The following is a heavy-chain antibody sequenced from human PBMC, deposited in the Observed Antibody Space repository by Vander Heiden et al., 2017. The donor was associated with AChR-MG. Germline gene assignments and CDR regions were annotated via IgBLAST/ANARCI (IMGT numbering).Heavy chain of an antibody. CDR2: ISYDGSNK. CDR1: GLTFSSYA. J-gene: IGHJ4*02. CDR3: ARNYDSSGYYFDY. V-gene: IGHV3-30-3*01. D-gene: IGHD3-22*01. Sequence: QVQLVESGRGVVRPGRSLGLSCAASGLTFSSYAMHWVRQAPGKGLEWVAVISYDGSNKYYADSVKGRFTISRDNSKNTLYLQMNSLRAEDTAVYYCARNYDSSGYYFDYWGQGTLVTVSS.